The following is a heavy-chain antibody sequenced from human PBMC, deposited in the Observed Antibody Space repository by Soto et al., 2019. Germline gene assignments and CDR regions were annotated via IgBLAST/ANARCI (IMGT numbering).Heavy chain of an antibody. V-gene: IGHV3-15*01. CDR1: GFTFSNAW. Sequence: GGSLRLSCAASGFTFSNAWMSWVRQAPGKGLEWVGRIKSKTDGGTTDYAAPVKGRFTISRDDSKNTLYLQMNSLKTEDTAVYYCTTERVEWLLCPFDYWGQGTLVTVSS. CDR3: TTERVEWLLCPFDY. CDR2: IKSKTDGGTT. D-gene: IGHD3-3*01. J-gene: IGHJ4*02.